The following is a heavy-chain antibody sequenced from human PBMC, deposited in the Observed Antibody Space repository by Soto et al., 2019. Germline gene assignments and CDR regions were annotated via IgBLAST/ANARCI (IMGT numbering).Heavy chain of an antibody. CDR2: IYPSDLDT. J-gene: IGHJ5*02. CDR1: RDKFNTYW. V-gene: IGHV5-51*01. Sequence: GESLKISCKASRDKFNTYWIGWARQMPGKGPEWLGIIYPSDLDTVYNPSLQGRVTISVDKSIATAYLQWSSLTASGTAIYYCALPKIYPHDFDLWARGTRVTVSS. CDR3: ALPKIYPHDFDL.